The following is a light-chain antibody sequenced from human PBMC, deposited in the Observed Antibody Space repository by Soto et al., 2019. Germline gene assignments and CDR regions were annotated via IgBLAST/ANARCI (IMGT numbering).Light chain of an antibody. V-gene: IGKV3-20*01. CDR2: GAS. CDR1: QSVTSNY. CDR3: QQYHRSPGYT. J-gene: IGKJ2*01. Sequence: EIVLTQSPGTLSLSPGERATLSCRASQSVTSNYLTWYQQKRGQATRVLISGASRRATGIPVRFSGSGSGTDFNLTISRLEPEDVDLYSCQQYHRSPGYTFGQGTKLEIK.